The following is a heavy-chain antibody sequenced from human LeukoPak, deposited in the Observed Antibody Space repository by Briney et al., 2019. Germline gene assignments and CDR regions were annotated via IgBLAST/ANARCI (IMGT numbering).Heavy chain of an antibody. Sequence: SQTLSLTCAISGDSVSSNSAAWDWIRQSPSRGLEWLGRTYYRSNWYNDYAVSVRSRITINPDTSKNQFSLQLNSVTPEDTAVYYCARKQWQVSHYFDYWGQGTLVTVSS. CDR1: GDSVSSNSAA. V-gene: IGHV6-1*01. J-gene: IGHJ4*02. CDR2: TYYRSNWYN. CDR3: ARKQWQVSHYFDY. D-gene: IGHD6-19*01.